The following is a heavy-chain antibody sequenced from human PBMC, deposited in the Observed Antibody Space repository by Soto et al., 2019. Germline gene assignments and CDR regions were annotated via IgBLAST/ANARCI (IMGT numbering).Heavy chain of an antibody. CDR1: GFTFSTYW. D-gene: IGHD3-10*01. J-gene: IGHJ4*02. Sequence: GGSLRLSCTASGFTFSTYWMTWLRQAPGKGLEWVAHISPDGHDRLYVDSVRGRFTVSGDNTENSLYLQMNFLRVEDTAVYYCANPSRDTSPAFWGRGTLVTVSS. CDR2: ISPDGHDR. V-gene: IGHV3-7*01. CDR3: ANPSRDTSPAF.